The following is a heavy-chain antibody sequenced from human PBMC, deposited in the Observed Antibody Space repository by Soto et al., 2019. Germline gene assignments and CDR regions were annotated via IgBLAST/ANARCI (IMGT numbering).Heavy chain of an antibody. J-gene: IGHJ6*02. V-gene: IGHV4-39*01. CDR2: IYYSGST. CDR3: ARRSNYYGMDV. Sequence: SETLSLTCTVSGGSISSSSYYWGWIRQPPGKGLEWIGSIYYSGSTYYNPSLKSRVTISVDTSKNQFSLKLSSVTAADTAVYYCARRSNYYGMDVWGQGTTVTVS. CDR1: GGSISSSSYY.